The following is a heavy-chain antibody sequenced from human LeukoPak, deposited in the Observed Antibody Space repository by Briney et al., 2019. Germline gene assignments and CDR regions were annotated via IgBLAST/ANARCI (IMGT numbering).Heavy chain of an antibody. Sequence: PGGSLRLSCAASGVIFSNYAMSWVRQAPGKGLEWDSAIGGRDSGTYYADSVKGRFTVSRDDPKNTLYLQMNTLRAEDTAVYYCAKWGDYDILTGYYDSDYWGQGTLVTVSS. D-gene: IGHD3-9*01. CDR3: AKWGDYDILTGYYDSDY. CDR1: GVIFSNYA. J-gene: IGHJ4*02. CDR2: IGGRDSGT. V-gene: IGHV3-23*01.